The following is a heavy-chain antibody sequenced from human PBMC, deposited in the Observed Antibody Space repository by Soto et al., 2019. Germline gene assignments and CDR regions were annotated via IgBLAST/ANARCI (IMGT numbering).Heavy chain of an antibody. Sequence: ASVRVSCTASGYTFTRSYMHWVRQAPGQGLEWMGIINPSGGSTSYAQKFQGRVTMTRDTSTSTVYMELSSLRSEDTAVYYCARDRGTPNYYFDYWGQGTLVTVSS. CDR1: GYTFTRSY. CDR2: INPSGGST. J-gene: IGHJ4*02. CDR3: ARDRGTPNYYFDY. V-gene: IGHV1-46*01. D-gene: IGHD3-16*01.